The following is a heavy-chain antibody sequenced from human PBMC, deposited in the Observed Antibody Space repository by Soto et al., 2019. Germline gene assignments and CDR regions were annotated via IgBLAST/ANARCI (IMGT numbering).Heavy chain of an antibody. Sequence: QVQLVQSGAEVKKPGSSVKVSCKASGGTFSSYAISWVRQAPGQGLEWMGGIIPIFGTANYAQKFQGRVTITADESTSRAYMELSSMRSKDTAVSYCARVGVAYYDILTGYPTLDYWGQGTLVSVSS. CDR2: IIPIFGTA. V-gene: IGHV1-69*12. J-gene: IGHJ4*02. CDR1: GGTFSSYA. D-gene: IGHD3-9*01. CDR3: ARVGVAYYDILTGYPTLDY.